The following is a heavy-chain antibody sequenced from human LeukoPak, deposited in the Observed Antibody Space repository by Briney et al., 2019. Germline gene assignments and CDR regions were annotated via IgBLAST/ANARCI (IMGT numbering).Heavy chain of an antibody. CDR2: ITGSGGST. Sequence: GGSLRLSCAASGFTFSSYGMSWVRQAPGKGLEWVSDITGSGGSTHYADSVRGRFTVSRDKSKNTLYLQMNSLRVEDTAVYSCARDRGLISAADYFDYWGQGTLVTVSS. CDR3: ARDRGLISAADYFDY. CDR1: GFTFSSYG. V-gene: IGHV3-23*01. D-gene: IGHD6-13*01. J-gene: IGHJ4*02.